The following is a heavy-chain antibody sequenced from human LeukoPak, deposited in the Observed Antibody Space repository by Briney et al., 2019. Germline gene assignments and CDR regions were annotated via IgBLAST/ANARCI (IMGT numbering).Heavy chain of an antibody. D-gene: IGHD3-3*01. V-gene: IGHV3-48*04. CDR1: GFTFSSYS. CDR3: ATITIFGVITPA. CDR2: ISSSGRNI. J-gene: IGHJ5*02. Sequence: GRSLRLSCAASGFTFSSYSMNWVRQAPGKGLEWVSYISSSGRNIYYADSVKGRFTISRDNAKNSLDLQMNSLRAEDTGVYYCATITIFGVITPAWGQGTLVTVSS.